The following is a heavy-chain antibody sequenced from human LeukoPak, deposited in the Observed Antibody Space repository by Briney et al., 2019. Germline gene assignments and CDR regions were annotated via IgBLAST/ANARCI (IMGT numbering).Heavy chain of an antibody. J-gene: IGHJ4*02. D-gene: IGHD3-16*01. Sequence: PGGSLRLSCAASRFTFSSYAMHWVRQAPGKGLEWVAVISYDGSNKYYADSVKGRFTISRDNSETTLYLQMNSLRAEDTAVYYCARDPSYQITFGGVYYFDYWGQGTLVTVSS. CDR1: RFTFSSYA. CDR3: ARDPSYQITFGGVYYFDY. V-gene: IGHV3-30*04. CDR2: ISYDGSNK.